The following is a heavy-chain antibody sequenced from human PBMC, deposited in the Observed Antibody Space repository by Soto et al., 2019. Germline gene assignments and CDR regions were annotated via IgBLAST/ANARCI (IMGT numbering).Heavy chain of an antibody. Sequence: VASVKVSCKASGGTFSSYAISWVRQAPGQGLEWMGGIVPIFGKANYAQKFQGRVTITGDMSTSTAYMELSSLRSEDTAVYYCAAPKSDSSGYFYLLGYWGQGTPVTVSS. CDR1: GGTFSSYA. V-gene: IGHV1-69*06. J-gene: IGHJ4*02. D-gene: IGHD3-22*01. CDR2: IVPIFGKA. CDR3: AAPKSDSSGYFYLLGY.